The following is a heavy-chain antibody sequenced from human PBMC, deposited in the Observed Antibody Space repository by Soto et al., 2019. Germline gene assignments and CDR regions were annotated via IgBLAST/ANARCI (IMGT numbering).Heavy chain of an antibody. Sequence: EVQLVESGGGLVQPGGSLRLSCAASGLTFSSYSMYWVRQAPGKGLEWVSYISSSSNAIYYADSVKGRFTISRDNAKNSLYLQMSSLRDEDTAVYYCARSYTSSWFANWGQGTLVTVSS. CDR3: ARSYTSSWFAN. CDR2: ISSSSNAI. J-gene: IGHJ4*02. CDR1: GLTFSSYS. V-gene: IGHV3-48*02. D-gene: IGHD6-13*01.